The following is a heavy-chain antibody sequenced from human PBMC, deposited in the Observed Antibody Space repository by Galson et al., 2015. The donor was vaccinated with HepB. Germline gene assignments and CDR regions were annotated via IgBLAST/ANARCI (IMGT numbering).Heavy chain of an antibody. V-gene: IGHV3-11*01. CDR3: TGLHYYGMDF. CDR1: GFIFSDKY. CDR2: ISSNGRDT. J-gene: IGHJ6*02. D-gene: IGHD5-12*01. Sequence: SLRLSCAASGFIFSDKYMTWVRQAPGKGLEWVSYISSNGRDTYYADSVKGRFTISRDNAKNSLHLQMNSLRAEDSAMYYCTGLHYYGMDFWGQGTTVSVSS.